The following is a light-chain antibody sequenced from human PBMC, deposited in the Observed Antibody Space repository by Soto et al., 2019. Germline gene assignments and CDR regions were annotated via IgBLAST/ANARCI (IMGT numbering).Light chain of an antibody. CDR2: WAS. CDR1: QTVSDNF. CDR3: QQYYTTPRT. Sequence: EIVLTQFPGILSLSPGERATLSCRASQTVSDNFLAWYQQKPGQPPKLLIYWASTRESGVPDRFSGSGSGTDFTLTNSSLQAEDVAVYYCQQYYTTPRTFGQGTKLEI. J-gene: IGKJ2*01. V-gene: IGKV4-1*01.